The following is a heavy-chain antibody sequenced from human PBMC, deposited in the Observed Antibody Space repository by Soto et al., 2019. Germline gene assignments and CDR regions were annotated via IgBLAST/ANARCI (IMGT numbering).Heavy chain of an antibody. CDR1: GYSFTTYW. V-gene: IGHV5-10-1*01. CDR2: IDPSDSYI. Sequence: LGESLKISCKGSGYSFTTYWINWVRQMPGKGLEWMGKIDPSDSYINYSPSFQGHVSISLDKSISTAYLQWSSLKASDTAMYYCARLGTAVTSVAHYGMDVWGQGTTVTVSS. J-gene: IGHJ6*02. D-gene: IGHD1-7*01. CDR3: ARLGTAVTSVAHYGMDV.